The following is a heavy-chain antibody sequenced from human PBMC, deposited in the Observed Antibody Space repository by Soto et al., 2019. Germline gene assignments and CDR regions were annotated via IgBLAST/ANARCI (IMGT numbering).Heavy chain of an antibody. D-gene: IGHD5-12*01. CDR1: RFTFSSYS. V-gene: IGHV3-48*02. Sequence: EVQLVESGGGLVQPGGSLRLSCAASRFTFSSYSMNWVRQAPGKGLEWVSYISSSSSTIYYADSVKGRFTISRDNAKNSLYLQMNSLRDEDTAVYYCASSTTTPFGYWGQGTLVTVSS. CDR3: ASSTTTPFGY. CDR2: ISSSSSTI. J-gene: IGHJ4*02.